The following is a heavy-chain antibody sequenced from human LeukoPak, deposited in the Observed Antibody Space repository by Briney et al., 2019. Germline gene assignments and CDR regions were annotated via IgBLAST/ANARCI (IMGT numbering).Heavy chain of an antibody. CDR1: GFTFSSYA. CDR2: ISYDGSNK. D-gene: IGHD3-3*01. Sequence: GGSLRLSCAASGFTFSSYAMHWVRQAPGKGLEWVAVISYDGSNKYYADSVKGRFTISRDNSKNTLYLQMNSLRAEDTAVYYCAKDGDTMDWGQGTLVTVSS. J-gene: IGHJ4*02. V-gene: IGHV3-30-3*01. CDR3: AKDGDTMD.